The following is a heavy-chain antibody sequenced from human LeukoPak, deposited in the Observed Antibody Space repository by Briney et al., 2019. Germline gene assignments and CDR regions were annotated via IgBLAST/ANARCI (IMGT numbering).Heavy chain of an antibody. CDR2: IKQDGSEK. D-gene: IGHD3-10*01. J-gene: IGHJ4*02. CDR3: ARITMVRGVSDY. Sequence: GGSLRLSCASCGFTLRRCWMSWVRQARGKGLEWVANIKQDGSEKYYVDSVKGRITISRDNAKNSLYLQMNSLRAEDTAVYYCARITMVRGVSDYWGQGTLVTVSS. CDR1: GFTLRRCW. V-gene: IGHV3-7*01.